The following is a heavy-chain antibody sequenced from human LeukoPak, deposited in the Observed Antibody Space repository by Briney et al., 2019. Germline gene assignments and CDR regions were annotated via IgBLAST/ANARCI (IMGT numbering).Heavy chain of an antibody. Sequence: GGSLRLSCAASGFTFSSFAMSWVRQAPGKGLEWVSVISGRGDSTYYADSVKGRFTISRDNSKSTVYLQMNSLRAEDTAVYYCARETGDFDSWGQGTLVIVSA. D-gene: IGHD7-27*01. J-gene: IGHJ4*02. CDR3: ARETGDFDS. CDR1: GFTFSSFA. V-gene: IGHV3-23*01. CDR2: ISGRGDST.